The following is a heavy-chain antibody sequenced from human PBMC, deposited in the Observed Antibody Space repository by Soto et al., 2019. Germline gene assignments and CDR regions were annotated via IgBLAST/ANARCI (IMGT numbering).Heavy chain of an antibody. J-gene: IGHJ4*02. CDR3: AHSGYYYDSSGYRPFAY. CDR2: IYWDDDK. D-gene: IGHD3-22*01. Sequence: ESGPTLVNPTQTLTLTCTFSGFSLSTSGVGVGWIRQPPGKALEWLALIYWDDDKRYSPSLKSRLTITKDTSKNQVVLTMTNMDPVDTATYYCAHSGYYYDSSGYRPFAYWGQGTLVTVSS. CDR1: GFSLSTSGVG. V-gene: IGHV2-5*02.